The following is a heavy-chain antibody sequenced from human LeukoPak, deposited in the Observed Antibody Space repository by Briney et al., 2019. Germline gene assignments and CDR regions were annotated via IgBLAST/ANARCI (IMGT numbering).Heavy chain of an antibody. V-gene: IGHV1-69*04. J-gene: IGHJ1*01. CDR3: AKIHDDSGYYYEYFQF. CDR1: GGTFRNPG. Sequence: SVKVSCKASGGTFRNPGISWVRQAPGQGLEYVGRIIPILDITEYGKTSPGRVTITADTATDTFYMELSGLRSEDTAVYHCAKIHDDSGYYYEYFQFWGQGTLITVSS. D-gene: IGHD3-22*01. CDR2: IIPILDIT.